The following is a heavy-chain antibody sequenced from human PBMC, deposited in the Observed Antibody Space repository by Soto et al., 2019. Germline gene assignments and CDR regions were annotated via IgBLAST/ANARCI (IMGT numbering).Heavy chain of an antibody. D-gene: IGHD6-19*01. Sequence: ASVKVSCKASGGTFSSYTISWVRQAPGQGLEWMGRIIPILGIANYAQKFQGRVTITADKSTSTAYMELSSLRSEDTAVYYCARDGAPIAVAGEFDYWGQGTLVTVSS. CDR1: GGTFSSYT. J-gene: IGHJ4*02. V-gene: IGHV1-69*04. CDR2: IIPILGIA. CDR3: ARDGAPIAVAGEFDY.